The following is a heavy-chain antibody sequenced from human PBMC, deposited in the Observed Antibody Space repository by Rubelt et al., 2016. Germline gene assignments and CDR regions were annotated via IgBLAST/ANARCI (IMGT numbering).Heavy chain of an antibody. V-gene: IGHV1-46*01. CDR2: INPSGGST. CDR3: ARVREHYDYVWGSYRVNWFDP. Sequence: KASGYTFTSYYMHWVRQAPGQGLEWMGIINPSGGSTSYAQKFQGRVTMTRDTSTSTVYMELSSLRSDDTAVYYCARVREHYDYVWGSYRVNWFDPWGQGTLVTVSS. J-gene: IGHJ5*02. CDR1: GYTFTSYY. D-gene: IGHD3-16*02.